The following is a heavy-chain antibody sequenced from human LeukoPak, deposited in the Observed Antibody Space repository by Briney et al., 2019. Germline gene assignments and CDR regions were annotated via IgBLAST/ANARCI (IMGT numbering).Heavy chain of an antibody. J-gene: IGHJ3*02. CDR3: GRRGRGWAEAFYN. Sequence: PSQTLSLTCTVSGGSISSGGYYWSWIRQPPGKGLEGIGYIYYSGSTNYNPSLKSRVTISVDTSKNQFSLKLSSVTAADTAVYYWGRRGRGWAEAFYNLGQGTMVTVSS. CDR1: GGSISSGGYY. D-gene: IGHD6-19*01. CDR2: IYYSGST. V-gene: IGHV4-61*08.